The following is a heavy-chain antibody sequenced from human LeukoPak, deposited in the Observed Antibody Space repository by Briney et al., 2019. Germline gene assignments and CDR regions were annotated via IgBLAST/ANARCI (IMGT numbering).Heavy chain of an antibody. Sequence: PGGSLRLSCAASGFTFSSYGMHWVRQAPGKGLEWVAFIRYDGSNKYYADSVKGRFTIPRDNSKNTLYLQMNSLRAEDTAVYYCAKVHIWGIAAAGGPYYFDYWGQGTLVAVSS. CDR3: AKVHIWGIAAAGGPYYFDY. CDR1: GFTFSSYG. CDR2: IRYDGSNK. J-gene: IGHJ4*02. D-gene: IGHD6-13*01. V-gene: IGHV3-30*02.